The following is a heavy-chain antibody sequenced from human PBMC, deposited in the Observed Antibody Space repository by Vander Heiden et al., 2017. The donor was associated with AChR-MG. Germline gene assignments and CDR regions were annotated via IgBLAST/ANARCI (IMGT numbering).Heavy chain of an antibody. CDR3: ARDRRYFDEDYYYGMDV. CDR2: INPNSGGT. D-gene: IGHD3-9*01. Sequence: QVQLVQSGAEVKKPGASVKVSCKASGYTFTGYYMHWVQQDPGQGLEWMGWINPNSGGTNYAQKFQGRVTMTRDTSISTAYMELSRLRSDDTAVYYCARDRRYFDEDYYYGMDVWGQGTTVTVSS. J-gene: IGHJ6*02. V-gene: IGHV1-2*02. CDR1: GYTFTGYY.